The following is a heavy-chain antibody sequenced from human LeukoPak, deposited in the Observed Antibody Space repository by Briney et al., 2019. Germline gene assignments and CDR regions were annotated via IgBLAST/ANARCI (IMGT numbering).Heavy chain of an antibody. CDR2: INAGNGNT. CDR3: ARGGEALLLWSLTYDILTGYYDY. J-gene: IGHJ4*02. Sequence: ASVKVSCKASGYTFTSYAMHWVRQAPGQRLEWMGCINAGNGNTEYSQKFQGRVTITRDTSASTAYMELSSLRSEDTAVYYCARGGEALLLWSLTYDILTGYYDYWGQGTLVTVSS. V-gene: IGHV1-3*01. CDR1: GYTFTSYA. D-gene: IGHD3-9*01.